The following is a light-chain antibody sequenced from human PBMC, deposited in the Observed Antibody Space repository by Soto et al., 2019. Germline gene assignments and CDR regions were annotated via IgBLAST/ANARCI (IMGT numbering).Light chain of an antibody. Sequence: EIVMTQSPATLSVSPGERATLSCRASQSVSSNLAWYQLKPGQAPRLLIYGASTRATCIPARFSGSGSGTEFTLTISSLQSEDFAVYYCQQYNNWPPWTFGQGTKVEIK. CDR3: QQYNNWPPWT. V-gene: IGKV3-15*01. CDR1: QSVSSN. J-gene: IGKJ1*01. CDR2: GAS.